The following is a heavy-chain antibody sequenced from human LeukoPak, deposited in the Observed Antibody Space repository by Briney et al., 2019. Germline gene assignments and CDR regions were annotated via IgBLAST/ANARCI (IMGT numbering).Heavy chain of an antibody. V-gene: IGHV3-48*03. CDR3: VRDLPHYYGGSGCHHDS. D-gene: IGHD3-22*01. CDR1: GFIFRTYE. CDR2: INSGGTTI. Sequence: GGSLRLSCAASGFIFRTYEMSWVRQVPGKTLEWVSYINSGGTTIYYADSVKGRFTVSRDNAKNSLYLQMNSLRTEDTGVYYCVRDLPHYYGGSGCHHDSWGQGTLVTVSS. J-gene: IGHJ4*02.